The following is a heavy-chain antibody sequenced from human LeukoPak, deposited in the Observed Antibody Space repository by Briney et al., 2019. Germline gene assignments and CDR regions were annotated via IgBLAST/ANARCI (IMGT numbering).Heavy chain of an antibody. CDR2: ISAYNGNT. CDR1: GYTFTSYG. D-gene: IGHD3-3*01. J-gene: IGHJ5*02. V-gene: IGHV1-18*01. Sequence: ASVKVSCKASGYTFTSYGISWVRQAPGQGLEWMGWISAYNGNTNYAQKLQGRVTMTTDTSTSTAYMELRSLRSDDTAVYYRARSIPRNDFWKGNWFDPWGQGTLVTVSS. CDR3: ARSIPRNDFWKGNWFDP.